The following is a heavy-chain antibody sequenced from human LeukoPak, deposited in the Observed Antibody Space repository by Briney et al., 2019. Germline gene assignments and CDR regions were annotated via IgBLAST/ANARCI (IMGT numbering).Heavy chain of an antibody. CDR1: GGSISSGGYY. V-gene: IGHV4-30-2*01. CDR3: ARFYSGSRGDYFDY. D-gene: IGHD1-26*01. Sequence: TLSLTCTVSGGSISSGGYYWSWIRQPPGKGLEWIGYIYHSGSTYYNPSLKSRVTISVDRSKNQFSQKLSSVTAADTAVYYCARFYSGSRGDYFDYWGQGTLVTVSS. J-gene: IGHJ4*02. CDR2: IYHSGST.